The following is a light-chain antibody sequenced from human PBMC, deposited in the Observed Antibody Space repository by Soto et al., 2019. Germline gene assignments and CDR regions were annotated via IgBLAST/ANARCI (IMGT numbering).Light chain of an antibody. V-gene: IGLV2-14*01. CDR1: SSDVGGYNH. Sequence: QSALTQPASASGSPGQSISISCTGTSSDVGGYNHVSWYQQHPGKAPKLLIYEVSNRPSGVSSRFSGSKSANTASLTISGLQAEDEADYYCSSYTSTRTRVLFGGGTKLTVL. CDR3: SSYTSTRTRVL. J-gene: IGLJ2*01. CDR2: EVS.